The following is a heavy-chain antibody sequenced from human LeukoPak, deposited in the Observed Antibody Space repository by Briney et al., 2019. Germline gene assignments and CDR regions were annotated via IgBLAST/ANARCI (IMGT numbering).Heavy chain of an antibody. CDR2: ISAYNGNT. Sequence: ASVKVSCKASGYTFTSYGFMWVRQAPGQGLEWMGWISAYNGNTKFAQKFQGRVTMTTEVSTSTAYMELRSLRSDDTAVYYCARGPRYYDFWSGYWDFDYWGQGTLVTVSS. J-gene: IGHJ4*02. CDR1: GYTFTSYG. CDR3: ARGPRYYDFWSGYWDFDY. V-gene: IGHV1-18*01. D-gene: IGHD3-3*01.